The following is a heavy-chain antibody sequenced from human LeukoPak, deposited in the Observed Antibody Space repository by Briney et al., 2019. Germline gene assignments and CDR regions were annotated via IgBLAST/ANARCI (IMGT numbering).Heavy chain of an antibody. CDR1: GFTFSSYA. Sequence: GGSLRLSCAASGFTFSSYAMSGVRQAPGKGLEWVSTISNSDDNTYYADSVKGRFTISRDNSKNTLYLQMSSLRVEDTAVYYCAKVKGWWPPTSADYWGQGTLVTVSS. V-gene: IGHV3-23*01. CDR3: AKVKGWWPPTSADY. J-gene: IGHJ4*02. D-gene: IGHD2-15*01. CDR2: ISNSDDNT.